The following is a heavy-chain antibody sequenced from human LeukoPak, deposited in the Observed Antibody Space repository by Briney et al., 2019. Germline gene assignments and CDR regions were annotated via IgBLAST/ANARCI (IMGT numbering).Heavy chain of an antibody. V-gene: IGHV4-61*09. CDR1: GGSISSGPYF. CDR2: IFYRGST. Sequence: PSQTLSLTCSVSGGSISSGPYFWSWMRQPPGTGLEWIGNIFYRGSTNYNASLQSRVSISVDTSKNQFSLSLSSVTAADTAVYYCARLLAGEYDPFDIWGQGTMVTVSS. D-gene: IGHD3-10*01. CDR3: ARLLAGEYDPFDI. J-gene: IGHJ3*02.